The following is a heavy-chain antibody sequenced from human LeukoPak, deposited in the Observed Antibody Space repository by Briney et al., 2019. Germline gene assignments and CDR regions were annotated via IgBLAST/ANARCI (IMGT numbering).Heavy chain of an antibody. CDR2: ISYDGSDK. Sequence: GGSLRLSCAASGFSFSSHGMHWVRQAPGKGMEWVALISYDGSDKYYADSVKGRFTISRDNSKSTLYLQMNSLSSEDTAVFYCAKDLSYSTIWPYFDFWGQGTLVTVSS. CDR1: GFSFSSHG. J-gene: IGHJ4*02. D-gene: IGHD6-13*01. V-gene: IGHV3-30*18. CDR3: AKDLSYSTIWPYFDF.